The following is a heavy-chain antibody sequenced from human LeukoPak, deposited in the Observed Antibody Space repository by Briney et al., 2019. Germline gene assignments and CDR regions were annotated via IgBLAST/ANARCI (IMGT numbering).Heavy chain of an antibody. CDR3: ARSHFIADAFDI. J-gene: IGHJ3*02. V-gene: IGHV4-59*01. Sequence: PSETLSLTCTVSGGSISSYYWSWIRQPPGKGLEWIGYIYYSGSTNYNPSLKSRVTISVDTSKNQFSLKLSSVTAADTAVYYCARSHFIADAFDIWGQGTMVTVSS. CDR1: GGSISSYY. D-gene: IGHD6-13*01. CDR2: IYYSGST.